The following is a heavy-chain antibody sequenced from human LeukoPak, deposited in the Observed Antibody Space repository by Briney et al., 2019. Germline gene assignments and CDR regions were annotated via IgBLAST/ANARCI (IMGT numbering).Heavy chain of an antibody. D-gene: IGHD3-3*01. Sequence: PSETLSLTCTVSGYSISSGYYWGWIRQPPGKGLEWIGSIYHSGSTYYNPSLKSRVTISVDTSKNQFSLKLSSVTAADTAVYYCATSPRDITIFGVPNYYMDVWGKGTTVTVSS. V-gene: IGHV4-38-2*02. CDR2: IYHSGST. CDR3: ATSPRDITIFGVPNYYMDV. J-gene: IGHJ6*03. CDR1: GYSISSGYY.